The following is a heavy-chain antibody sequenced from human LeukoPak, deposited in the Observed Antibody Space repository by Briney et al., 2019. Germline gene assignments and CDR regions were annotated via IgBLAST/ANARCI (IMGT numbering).Heavy chain of an antibody. J-gene: IGHJ4*02. V-gene: IGHV3-23*01. CDR2: IRSSGDVA. CDR1: GFSFSNSA. CDR3: AKEHGGNCQNPGCDFDS. D-gene: IGHD4-23*01. Sequence: GGSLRLSCAASGFSFSNSAMHWVRQAPGKGLEWVAGIRSSGDVAYYADSVQGRFAISRDNSRNTLYLQMNSLRAEDTAVYYCAKEHGGNCQNPGCDFDSWGQGTLVTASS.